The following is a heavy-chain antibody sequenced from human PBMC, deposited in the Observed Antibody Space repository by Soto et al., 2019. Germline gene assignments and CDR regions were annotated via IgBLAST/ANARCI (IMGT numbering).Heavy chain of an antibody. CDR3: AEGVTVFGLVSRFWFDP. CDR2: IYNSGIT. V-gene: IGHV4-30-4*01. Sequence: SETLSLTCTVSGGSISSGDYSWSWVRQSPGKGLEWIGHIYNSGITYYNPSLKSRVVISIDTSRNQFSLRLNSLTAADRAVYFCAEGVTVFGLVSRFWFDPGGQGTVVTVPS. D-gene: IGHD3-3*01. CDR1: GGSISSGDYS. J-gene: IGHJ5*02.